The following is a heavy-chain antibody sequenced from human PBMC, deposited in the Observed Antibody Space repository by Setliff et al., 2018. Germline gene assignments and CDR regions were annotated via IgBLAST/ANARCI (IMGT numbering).Heavy chain of an antibody. CDR2: LNPKNNDT. CDR3: ARDPLPKHYDVVTGYYSAPNYYYIDV. J-gene: IGHJ6*03. Sequence: ASVKVSCKTSGYTFTDYYIHWVRQAPGEGLEWMGWLNPKNNDTSYAQKFLGRVTMTRDTSISAAYMALITLRSDDTALYYCARDPLPKHYDVVTGYYSAPNYYYIDVWGKGTTVTVSS. CDR1: GYTFTDYY. D-gene: IGHD3-9*01. V-gene: IGHV1-2*02.